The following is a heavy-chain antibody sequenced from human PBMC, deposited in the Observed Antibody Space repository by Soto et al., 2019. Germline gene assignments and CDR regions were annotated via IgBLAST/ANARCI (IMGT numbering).Heavy chain of an antibody. D-gene: IGHD6-13*01. CDR1: GGSISSYY. CDR2: IYYSGST. V-gene: IGHV4-59*08. J-gene: IGHJ4*02. Sequence: SETLSLTCTVSGGSISSYYWSWIRQPPGKGLEWIGYIYYSGSTNYNPSLKSRVTISVDTSKNQFSLKLSSVTAADTAVYYCARRALEQQLDYWGQGTLVTVSS. CDR3: ARRALEQQLDY.